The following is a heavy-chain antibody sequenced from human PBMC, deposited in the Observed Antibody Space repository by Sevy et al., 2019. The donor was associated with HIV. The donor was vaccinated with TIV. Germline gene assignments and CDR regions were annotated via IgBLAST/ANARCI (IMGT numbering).Heavy chain of an antibody. CDR3: ARYCSSTSCYTVDRKLDY. J-gene: IGHJ4*02. Sequence: ASVKVSCKTSGYTVPNYGINWVRQAPGQGLEWMGWTSAYNGNTNYAQKFQGRVTMTTDTSTSTAYMELRSLRSDDTAVYYCARYCSSTSCYTVDRKLDYWGQGTLVTVSS. CDR2: TSAYNGNT. V-gene: IGHV1-18*01. D-gene: IGHD2-2*02. CDR1: GYTVPNYG.